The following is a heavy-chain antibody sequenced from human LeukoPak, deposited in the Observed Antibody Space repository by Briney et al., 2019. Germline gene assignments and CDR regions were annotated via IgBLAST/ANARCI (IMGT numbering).Heavy chain of an antibody. CDR1: GGSFSGYY. J-gene: IGHJ3*02. CDR2: INHSGST. V-gene: IGHV4-34*01. Sequence: PSETLSLTCAVYGGSFSGYYWSRIRQPPGKGLEWIGEINHSGSTNYNPSLKSRVTISVDTSKNQFSLKLSSVTAADTAVYYCARGLSETRYSSAPTSDAFDIWGQGTMVTVSS. CDR3: ARGLSETRYSSAPTSDAFDI. D-gene: IGHD6-19*01.